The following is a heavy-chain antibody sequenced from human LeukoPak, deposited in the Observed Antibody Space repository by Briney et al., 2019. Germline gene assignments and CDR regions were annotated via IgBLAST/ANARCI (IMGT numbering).Heavy chain of an antibody. J-gene: IGHJ4*02. CDR1: GGSLSSTSYY. D-gene: IGHD2-15*01. Sequence: SETLSLTCTVSGGSLSSTSYYWGWIRQPPGKGLEWIGSIYYSGSTYYNPSLKSRVTISVDTSKNQFSLKLSSVTPADTAVYYCARGGGSIDYWGQGTLVTVSS. V-gene: IGHV4-39*07. CDR2: IYYSGST. CDR3: ARGGGSIDY.